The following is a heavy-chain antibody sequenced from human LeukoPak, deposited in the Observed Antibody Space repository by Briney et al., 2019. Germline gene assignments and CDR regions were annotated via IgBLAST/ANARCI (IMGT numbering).Heavy chain of an antibody. CDR1: GFTFSSYN. D-gene: IGHD2-2*01. Sequence: KPGGSLRLSCAASGFTFSSYNMDWVRQPPGKGLEWVSFIDSSSRYIYQADSVKGRFTISRDNAKSSVFLQMNSLRAEDTAVYYCARVGGHCTSTSCPPPDYWGQGTLVTVSS. CDR3: ARVGGHCTSTSCPPPDY. V-gene: IGHV3-21*01. CDR2: IDSSSRYI. J-gene: IGHJ4*02.